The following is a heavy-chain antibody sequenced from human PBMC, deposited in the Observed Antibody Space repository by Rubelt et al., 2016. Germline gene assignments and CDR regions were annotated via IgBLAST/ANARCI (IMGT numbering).Heavy chain of an antibody. Sequence: QVRLQQWGGGLLKASETLSLTCAVYGGSFSGYYWSWIRQPPGKGLEWIGEINHSGSTNYNPSLKSRVTISVDTSKNQFSPKLSSVTAADTAVYYCARRGVSGYVDSWGQGTLVTVSS. D-gene: IGHD3-10*01. CDR2: INHSGST. J-gene: IGHJ4*02. V-gene: IGHV4-34*02. CDR1: GGSFSGYY. CDR3: ARRGVSGYVDS.